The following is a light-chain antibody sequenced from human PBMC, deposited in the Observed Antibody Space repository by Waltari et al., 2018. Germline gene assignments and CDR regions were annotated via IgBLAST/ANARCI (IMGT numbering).Light chain of an antibody. Sequence: SLLYKSNNKNDLAWYQQKPGQPPKLLIYWASTRESGVPDRFSGSGSGTDFTLTISSLQAEDVAVYYCQQYYSTPWTFGQGTKVEVK. CDR3: QQYYSTPWT. J-gene: IGKJ1*01. V-gene: IGKV4-1*01. CDR1: SLLYKSNNKND. CDR2: WAS.